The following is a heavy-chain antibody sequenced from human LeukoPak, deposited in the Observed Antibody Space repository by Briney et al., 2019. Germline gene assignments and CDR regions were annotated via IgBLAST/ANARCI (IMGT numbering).Heavy chain of an antibody. J-gene: IGHJ5*02. CDR1: GYTFTNYA. CDR2: INAGNGNT. D-gene: IGHD2-2*02. CDR3: ARDPHIVVVPAAIRGWFDP. V-gene: IGHV1-3*01. Sequence: ASVKVSCKASGYTFTNYAIHWVRQAPGQRLEWMAWINAGNGNTKYSQKFQGRVTMTTDTSTSTAYMELRSLRSDDTAVYYCARDPHIVVVPAAIRGWFDPWGQGTLVTVSS.